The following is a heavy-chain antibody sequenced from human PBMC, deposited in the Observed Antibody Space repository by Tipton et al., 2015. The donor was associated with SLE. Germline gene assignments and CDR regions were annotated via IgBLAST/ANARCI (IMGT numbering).Heavy chain of an antibody. CDR2: IYYSGST. CDR3: ARAGGHSSSDAFDI. J-gene: IGHJ3*02. D-gene: IGHD6-6*01. V-gene: IGHV4-39*07. Sequence: TLSLTCTVSGGSISSSSYYWGWIRQPPGKGLEWIGSIYYSGSTYYNPSLKSRVTISVDTSKNQFSLKLSSVTAADTAVYYCARAGGHSSSDAFDIRGQGTMVTVSS. CDR1: GGSISSSSYY.